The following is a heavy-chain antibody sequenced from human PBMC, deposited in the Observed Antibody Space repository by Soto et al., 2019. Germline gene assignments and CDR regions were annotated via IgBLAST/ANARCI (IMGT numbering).Heavy chain of an antibody. CDR2: IYWHDDK. CDR3: AHATYSDFWGGCPPLNH. D-gene: IGHD3-3*01. CDR1: GFSLSTSGVG. V-gene: IGHV2-5*01. Sequence: QITLKESGPTLVKPTQTLTLTCTFSGFSLSTSGVGVGWIRQPPGRALEWLALIYWHDDKRYSPSLKSRLTLTKDSSKNQVFRTLTNMDPVDTATYYCAHATYSDFWGGCPPLNHWGQGSLVTVSS. J-gene: IGHJ5*02.